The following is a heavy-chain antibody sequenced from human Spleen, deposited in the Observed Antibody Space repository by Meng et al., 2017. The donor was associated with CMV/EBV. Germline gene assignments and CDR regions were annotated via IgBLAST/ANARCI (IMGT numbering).Heavy chain of an antibody. D-gene: IGHD6-13*01. CDR2: IYYSGYT. V-gene: IGHV4-59*01. CDR3: ARIGWSSWPGISWFDP. J-gene: IGHJ5*02. CDR1: GGSISPYY. Sequence: SETLSLTCAVSGGSISPYYWSWIRQPPGKGLEWIGYIYYSGYTNYIPSLKSRATISVDRPKKQFSLELTSVTAADTAVYFCARIGWSSWPGISWFDPWGLGTLVTVSS.